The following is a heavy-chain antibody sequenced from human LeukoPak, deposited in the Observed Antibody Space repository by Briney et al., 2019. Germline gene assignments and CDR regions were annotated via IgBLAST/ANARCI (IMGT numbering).Heavy chain of an antibody. CDR3: ARGHYYYDSSGPSFDY. Sequence: ASVKVSCKASGGTFSSYAISWVRQAPGQGLEWMGGIIPIFGTANYAQKFQGRVTITADESTSTAYMELSSLRSEDTAVYYCARGHYYYDSSGPSFDYWGQGTLVTVSS. CDR1: GGTFSSYA. CDR2: IIPIFGTA. J-gene: IGHJ4*02. D-gene: IGHD3-22*01. V-gene: IGHV1-69*01.